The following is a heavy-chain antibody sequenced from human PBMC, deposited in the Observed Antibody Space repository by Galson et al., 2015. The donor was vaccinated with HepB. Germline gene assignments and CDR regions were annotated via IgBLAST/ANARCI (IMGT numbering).Heavy chain of an antibody. V-gene: IGHV3-21*01. CDR3: ARDRSDSSGFQWGYYYFDMAV. CDR1: GFTFSRYN. Sequence: SLRLSCAASGFTFSRYNMNWVHQAPGKGLEWVSSISYSSTYMYYADSVKGRFTISRDNAKNSLYLQMDGLRAEDTAVYYCARDRSDSSGFQWGYYYFDMAVWGQGTAVTVSS. D-gene: IGHD3-22*01. CDR2: ISYSSTYM. J-gene: IGHJ6*02.